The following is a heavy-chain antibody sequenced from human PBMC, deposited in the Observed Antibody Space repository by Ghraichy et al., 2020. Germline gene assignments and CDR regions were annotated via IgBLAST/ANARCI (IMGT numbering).Heavy chain of an antibody. CDR1: GFTFSSYA. J-gene: IGHJ3*02. V-gene: IGHV3-23*01. CDR2: ISGSGGST. CDR3: AKVHEGALWFGEPTPHAFDI. D-gene: IGHD3-10*01. Sequence: GGSLRLSCAASGFTFSSYAMSWVRQAPGKGLEWVSAISGSGGSTYYADSVKGRFTISRDNSKNTLYLQMNSLRAEDTAVYYCAKVHEGALWFGEPTPHAFDIWGQGTMVTVSS.